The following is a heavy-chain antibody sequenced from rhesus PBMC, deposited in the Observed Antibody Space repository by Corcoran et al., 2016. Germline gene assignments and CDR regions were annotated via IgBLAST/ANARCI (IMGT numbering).Heavy chain of an antibody. D-gene: IGHD6-31*01. CDR3: AGVRRGSGWYQGFDY. CDR1: GGSISDDYY. V-gene: IGHV4-106*01. CDR2: ICGSGGGT. Sequence: QVQLQESGPGLVKPSETLSLTCAVSGGSISDDYYWSWIRQPPGKGLEGIGYICGSGGGTNYKPSRPTRVTISIGTSKNQFSLKLSSVTAADTAVYYCAGVRRGSGWYQGFDYWGQGVLVTVSS. J-gene: IGHJ4*01.